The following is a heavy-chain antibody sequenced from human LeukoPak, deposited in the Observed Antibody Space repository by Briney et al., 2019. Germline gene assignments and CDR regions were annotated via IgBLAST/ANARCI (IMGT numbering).Heavy chain of an antibody. Sequence: PGRSLRLSCAASGFTSDDYAMHWVRQAPGKGLEWVSGISWNSGSIGYADSVKGRFTISRDNAKNSLYLQMNSLRAEDTALYYCAKEGGGSPYYYYGMDVWGQGTTVTVSS. CDR3: AKEGGGSPYYYYGMDV. CDR2: ISWNSGSI. CDR1: GFTSDDYA. J-gene: IGHJ6*02. D-gene: IGHD5-12*01. V-gene: IGHV3-9*02.